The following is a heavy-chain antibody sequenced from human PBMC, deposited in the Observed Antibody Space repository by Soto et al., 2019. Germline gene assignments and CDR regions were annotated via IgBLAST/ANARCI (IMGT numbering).Heavy chain of an antibody. CDR2: IYYSGST. V-gene: IGHV4-39*01. Sequence: SETLSLTCTVSGGSISSSSYYWGWIRQPPGKGLEWIGSIYYSGSTYYNPSLKSRVTISVDTSKNQSSLKLSSVTAADTAVYYCASVRSNYYYDSSGYLGYYYYGMDVWGQGTTVTVSS. CDR1: GGSISSSSYY. D-gene: IGHD3-22*01. J-gene: IGHJ6*02. CDR3: ASVRSNYYYDSSGYLGYYYYGMDV.